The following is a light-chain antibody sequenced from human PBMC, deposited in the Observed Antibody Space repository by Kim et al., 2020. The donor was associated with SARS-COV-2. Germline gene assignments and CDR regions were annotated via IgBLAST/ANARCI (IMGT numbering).Light chain of an antibody. J-gene: IGKJ5*01. Sequence: SGGERGTIPCRASQDVRNDLGWYQQNPGRAPKRLIYCASSLQSGVPSRFSGSGSGTEFTLTISSLQPEDFATYFCLQHNTYPITFGQGTRLEIK. V-gene: IGKV1-17*01. CDR3: LQHNTYPIT. CDR1: QDVRND. CDR2: CAS.